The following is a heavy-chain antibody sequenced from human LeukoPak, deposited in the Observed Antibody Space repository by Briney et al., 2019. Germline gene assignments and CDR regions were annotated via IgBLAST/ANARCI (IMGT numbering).Heavy chain of an antibody. CDR2: IRVYNGNT. D-gene: IGHD4-17*01. V-gene: IGHV1-18*01. Sequence: ASVKVSCKASGYTFISYGISWVRQAPGQGLEWVGWIRVYNGNTNYAQNLQGRVTLTTEASTSTAYMELRGLRPDDTAVYFCARGDYGDYVRGYYFDYWGQGTLVTVSS. CDR1: GYTFISYG. CDR3: ARGDYGDYVRGYYFDY. J-gene: IGHJ4*02.